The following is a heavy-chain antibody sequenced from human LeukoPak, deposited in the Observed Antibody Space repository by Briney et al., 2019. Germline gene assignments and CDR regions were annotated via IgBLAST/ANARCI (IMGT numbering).Heavy chain of an antibody. Sequence: SETLSLTCAVYGGSFSGCYWSWIRQPPGKGLEWVGEINHSGSTNYNPSLKSRVTISVDTSKNQFSLKLSSVTAADTAVYYCAREWNYGGNMGFDYWGQGTLVTVSS. D-gene: IGHD4-23*01. V-gene: IGHV4-34*01. J-gene: IGHJ4*02. CDR3: AREWNYGGNMGFDY. CDR2: INHSGST. CDR1: GGSFSGCY.